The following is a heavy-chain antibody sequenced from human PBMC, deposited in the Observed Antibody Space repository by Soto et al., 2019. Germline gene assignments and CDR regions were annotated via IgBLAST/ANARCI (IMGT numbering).Heavy chain of an antibody. V-gene: IGHV1-69*12. CDR3: AGEVGGTGFQF. J-gene: IGHJ4*02. CDR2: IIPMFGIV. D-gene: IGHD3-9*01. Sequence: QVQLVQSGTEARKPGSSVKVSCETSGGNFNNYGFNWVRQVPGQRLEWMGGIIPMFGIVKVGQIFQPRVACTAQQSTGKYHMELTRLRPEDTAVYYWAGEVGGTGFQFWGQGTLVTVSS. CDR1: GGNFNNYG.